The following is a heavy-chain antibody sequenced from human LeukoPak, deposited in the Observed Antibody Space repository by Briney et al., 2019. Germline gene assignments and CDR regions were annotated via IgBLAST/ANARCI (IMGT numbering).Heavy chain of an antibody. CDR2: ISGSGGST. Sequence: GGSLRLSCAASGFTFSSYAMSWVRQAPGKGLEWVSVISGSGGSTYYADSVKGRFTISRDNSKNTLYLQMNSLRAEDTAVYYCAKSQQLAYYYYYYMDVWGKGTTVTVSS. D-gene: IGHD6-6*01. CDR1: GFTFSSYA. V-gene: IGHV3-23*01. CDR3: AKSQQLAYYYYYYMDV. J-gene: IGHJ6*03.